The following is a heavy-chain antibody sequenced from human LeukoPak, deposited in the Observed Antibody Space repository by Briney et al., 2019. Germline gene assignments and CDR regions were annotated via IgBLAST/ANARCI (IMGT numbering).Heavy chain of an antibody. CDR3: VRAGSYYNLAYAADN. J-gene: IGHJ4*02. Sequence: ASVKVSCKTSGYTFTTCDINWVRQAPGQGLEWMGWISSYNGNTNYAQKLQGRVTMTTDTSTSTAYMELRSLRSDDTAVYYCVRAGSYYNLAYAADNWGQGSLVTVSS. CDR1: GYTFTTCD. D-gene: IGHD3-10*01. V-gene: IGHV1-18*01. CDR2: ISSYNGNT.